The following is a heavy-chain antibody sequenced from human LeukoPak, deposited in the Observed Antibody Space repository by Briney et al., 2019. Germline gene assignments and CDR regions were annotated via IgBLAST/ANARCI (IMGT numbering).Heavy chain of an antibody. Sequence: GALRLSCAASGFTFSSYWMSWVRQAPGKGLEWVAFIRYDGSDKYYVDSVKGRFTISRDNARSTLYLQMNSLRAEDTAVYYCAKDHSQSFDSWGQGTLVTVSS. CDR2: IRYDGSDK. V-gene: IGHV3-30*02. D-gene: IGHD2-21*01. J-gene: IGHJ4*02. CDR1: GFTFSSYW. CDR3: AKDHSQSFDS.